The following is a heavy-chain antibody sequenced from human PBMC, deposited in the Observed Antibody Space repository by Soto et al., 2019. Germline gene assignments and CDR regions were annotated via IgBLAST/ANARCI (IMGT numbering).Heavy chain of an antibody. V-gene: IGHV3-23*01. Sequence: GGSLRLSCVASGFTFGSYAMTWVRRAPGKGLEWVSTINDNGHLRYYAESVRGRFTISRDNSKNTLYLQLNNLRAEDSARYYCAKAFGDWYPFEKWGLGALVTVSS. D-gene: IGHD2-21*02. J-gene: IGHJ4*02. CDR2: INDNGHLR. CDR1: GFTFGSYA. CDR3: AKAFGDWYPFEK.